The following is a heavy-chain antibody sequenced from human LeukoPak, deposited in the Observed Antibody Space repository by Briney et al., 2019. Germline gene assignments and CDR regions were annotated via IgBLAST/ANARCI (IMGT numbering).Heavy chain of an antibody. V-gene: IGHV4-59*08. Sequence: PSETLSLTCTVSGGSISTYYWSWIRQPPGKGLEWIGYIYYTGSTNQNPSLKSRVIISVDMSKNQFSLKLSSVTAADTAVYFCARGPYSYDSSGAFDIWGQGTMVTVSS. CDR3: ARGPYSYDSSGAFDI. CDR2: IYYTGST. J-gene: IGHJ3*02. CDR1: GGSISTYY. D-gene: IGHD3-22*01.